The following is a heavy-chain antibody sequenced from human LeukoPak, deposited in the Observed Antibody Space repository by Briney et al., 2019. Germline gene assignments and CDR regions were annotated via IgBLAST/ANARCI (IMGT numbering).Heavy chain of an antibody. CDR2: INAGNGNT. V-gene: IGHV1-3*01. D-gene: IGHD3-22*01. Sequence: ASVKVSCKASGYTFTSYAMHWVRQAPGQRLEWMGWINAGNGNTKYSQKFQGRVTITRDTSASTAYMELSSLRSEDTAVYYCARDSFPLYYDSSGYDYWGQGTLVTVSS. CDR1: GYTFTSYA. J-gene: IGHJ4*02. CDR3: ARDSFPLYYDSSGYDY.